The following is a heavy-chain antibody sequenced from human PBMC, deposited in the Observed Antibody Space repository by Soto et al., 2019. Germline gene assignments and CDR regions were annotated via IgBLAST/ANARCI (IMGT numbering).Heavy chain of an antibody. CDR2: IKSQTDGGTT. CDR3: SHGYYQYFNS. D-gene: IGHD5-18*01. J-gene: IGHJ4*02. Sequence: PGGSLRLSCAVSGVTLTNVWMNWVRQAPGKGPEWVGRIKSQTDGGTTDYAAPVKGRFTISRDDSENTLFLQMNSPKTEDTGAYYCSHGYYQYFNSWGQGTLVTVSS. V-gene: IGHV3-15*07. CDR1: GVTLTNVW.